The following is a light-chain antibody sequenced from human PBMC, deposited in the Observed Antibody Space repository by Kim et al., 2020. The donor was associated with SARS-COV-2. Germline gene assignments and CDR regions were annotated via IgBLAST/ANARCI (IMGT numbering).Light chain of an antibody. CDR2: YYR. CDR3: QVWDSSSDHPGVV. Sequence: SYELTQPPSVSVAPGKTARITCGGNNIGSKSVHWYQQKPGQAPVLVIYYYRDRPSGIPERFSGSNSGNTATLTISRVEAGDEADYYCQVWDSSSDHPGVVIGGGNQLTVL. CDR1: NIGSKS. J-gene: IGLJ2*01. V-gene: IGLV3-21*04.